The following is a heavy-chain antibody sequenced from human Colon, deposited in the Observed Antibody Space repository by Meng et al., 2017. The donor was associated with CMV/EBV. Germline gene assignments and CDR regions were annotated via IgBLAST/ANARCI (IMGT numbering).Heavy chain of an antibody. V-gene: IGHV1-46*01. CDR3: ARWPYDYSNHYYFDY. CDR1: GYTFTSYY. Sequence: ASVKVSCKASGYTFTSYYMHWVRQAPGQGREWMGIINPSGGSTSYAQKFQGRVTMTRDTSTSTVYMELSSLRSEDTAVYYCARWPYDYSNHYYFDYWGQGTLVTVSS. CDR2: INPSGGST. D-gene: IGHD4-11*01. J-gene: IGHJ4*02.